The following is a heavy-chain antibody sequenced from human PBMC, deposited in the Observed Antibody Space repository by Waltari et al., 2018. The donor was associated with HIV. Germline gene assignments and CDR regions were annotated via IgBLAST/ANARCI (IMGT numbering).Heavy chain of an antibody. V-gene: IGHV7-4-1*02. D-gene: IGHD2-15*01. CDR1: GYTFTTYA. CDR3: ARVIGGYCSGGSCYWFDP. J-gene: IGHJ5*02. CDR2: INTKTGNP. Sequence: QVQLVQSGSELKKPGASVKVSCKASGYTFTTYAMSWVRQAPGQGLEWMGWINTKTGNPTSAQGFTGRRVFSLDPSVSTAYLQISSLKAEDTAVYYCARVIGGYCSGGSCYWFDPWGQGTLVTVSS.